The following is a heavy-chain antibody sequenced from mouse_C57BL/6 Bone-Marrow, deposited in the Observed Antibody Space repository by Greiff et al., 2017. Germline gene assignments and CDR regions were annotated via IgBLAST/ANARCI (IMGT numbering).Heavy chain of an antibody. CDR1: GYTFTSYG. CDR3: AGGQLMPYDFGY. J-gene: IGHJ2*01. CDR2: IYPRSGNT. V-gene: IGHV1-81*01. D-gene: IGHD3-2*02. Sequence: VQLQQSGAELVRPGASVKLSCKASGYTFTSYGMSWVKQRPGQGLEWIGEIYPRSGNTYYNEKFKGKATLTADKSSSTAYMELRSLTSEDSAVYGCAGGQLMPYDFGYGGQGTAPTVSA.